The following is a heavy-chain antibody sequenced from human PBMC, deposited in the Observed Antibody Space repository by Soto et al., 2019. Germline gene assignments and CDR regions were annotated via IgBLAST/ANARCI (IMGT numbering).Heavy chain of an antibody. CDR1: GASISDSNW. V-gene: IGHV4-4*02. CDR3: ARKLYRNWFDP. J-gene: IGHJ5*02. Sequence: PSETLSLTCAVSGASISDSNWWSWVRQPPGKGLEWIGEIYHSGSTNYNSSLKSRVTISVDKSKNKFSLKMNSVTAADTAVYYCARKLYRNWFDPWGQGTLVT. D-gene: IGHD3-3*01. CDR2: IYHSGST.